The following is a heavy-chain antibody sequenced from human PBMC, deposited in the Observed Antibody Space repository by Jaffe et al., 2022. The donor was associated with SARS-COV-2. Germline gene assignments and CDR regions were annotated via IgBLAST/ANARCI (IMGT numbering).Heavy chain of an antibody. D-gene: IGHD6-19*01. Sequence: EVQLVETGGGLIQPGGSLRLSCAASGFTVSSNYMSWVRQAPGKGLEWVSVIYSGGSTYYADSVKGRFTISRDNSKNTLYLQMNSLRAEDTAVYYCAGNSGWYGVAFDIWGQGTMVTVSS. CDR3: AGNSGWYGVAFDI. CDR1: GFTVSSNY. J-gene: IGHJ3*02. CDR2: IYSGGST. V-gene: IGHV3-53*02.